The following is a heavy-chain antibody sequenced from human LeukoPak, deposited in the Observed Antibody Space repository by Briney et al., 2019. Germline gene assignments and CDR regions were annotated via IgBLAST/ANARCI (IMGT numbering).Heavy chain of an antibody. Sequence: SVKVSCKASGGTFSSYAISWVRQAPGQGLEWMGGIIPIFGTANYAQKFQGRVTITTDESTSTAYMELSSLRSEDTAVYYCARVAEGDCSSTSCPIGYWGQGTLVSVSS. CDR3: ARVAEGDCSSTSCPIGY. D-gene: IGHD2-2*01. CDR2: IIPIFGTA. V-gene: IGHV1-69*05. CDR1: GGTFSSYA. J-gene: IGHJ4*02.